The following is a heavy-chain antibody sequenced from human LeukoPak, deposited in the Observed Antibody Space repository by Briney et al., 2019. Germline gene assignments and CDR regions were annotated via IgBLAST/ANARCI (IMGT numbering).Heavy chain of an antibody. Sequence: PSETLSLTCTVSGGSISSSSYYWGWIRQPPGKGLEWIGSIYYSGSTYYNPSLKSRVTISVDTSKNQFSLKLSSVTAADTAVYYCVLKSYQQLVLYWGQGTLVTVSS. V-gene: IGHV4-39*07. J-gene: IGHJ4*02. CDR2: IYYSGST. CDR3: VLKSYQQLVLY. CDR1: GGSISSSSYY. D-gene: IGHD6-13*01.